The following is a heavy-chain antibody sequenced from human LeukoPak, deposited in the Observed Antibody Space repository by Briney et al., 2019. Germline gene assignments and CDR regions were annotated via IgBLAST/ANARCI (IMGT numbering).Heavy chain of an antibody. J-gene: IGHJ4*02. CDR2: IIPVYGTA. CDR3: ARPNKAAQYRPFDY. D-gene: IGHD6-6*01. V-gene: IGHV1-69*13. CDR1: GGTLKNYA. Sequence: ASVKVSCKASGGTLKNYAISWVRQAPGQGLEWMGGIIPVYGTASYAQNFQGKVTITSDESPSTSYLELSTLRSEDTAVYYCARPNKAAQYRPFDYWGQGTLVTVSS.